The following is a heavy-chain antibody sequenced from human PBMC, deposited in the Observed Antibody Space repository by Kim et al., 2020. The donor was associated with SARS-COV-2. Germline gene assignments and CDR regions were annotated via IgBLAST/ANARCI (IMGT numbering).Heavy chain of an antibody. D-gene: IGHD3-3*01. Sequence: RFTISRDNAKNSLYLQMNSLRAEDTAVYYCAREVVVTIFGVVIIGGMDVWGQGTTVTVSS. J-gene: IGHJ6*02. CDR3: AREVVVTIFGVVIIGGMDV. V-gene: IGHV3-11*05.